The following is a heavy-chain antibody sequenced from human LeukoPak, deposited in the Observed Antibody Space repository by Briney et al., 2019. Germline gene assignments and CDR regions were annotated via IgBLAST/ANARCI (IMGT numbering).Heavy chain of an antibody. CDR1: GGTFSSYA. J-gene: IGHJ4*02. D-gene: IGHD3-22*01. CDR2: IIPIFGTA. Sequence: ASVKVSCKASGGTFSSYAISWVRQAPGQGLEWMGGIIPIFGTANYAQKFQGRVTITADKSTSTAYMELSSLRSEDTAVYYCARVPYYYDSSGYAAYDYWGQGTLVTVSS. CDR3: ARVPYYYDSSGYAAYDY. V-gene: IGHV1-69*06.